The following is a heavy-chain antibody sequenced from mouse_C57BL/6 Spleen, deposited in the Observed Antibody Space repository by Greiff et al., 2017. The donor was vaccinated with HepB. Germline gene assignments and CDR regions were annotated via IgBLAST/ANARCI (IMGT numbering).Heavy chain of an antibody. D-gene: IGHD2-4*01. CDR3: ARHGEYDYDCFAY. V-gene: IGHV2-6-1*01. CDR1: GFSLTSYG. J-gene: IGHJ3*01. Sequence: VKLMESGPGLVAPSQSLSITCTVSGFSLTSYGVHWVRQPPGKGLEWLVVIWSDGSTTYNSALKSRLSISKDNSKSQVFLKMNSLQTDDTAMYYCARHGEYDYDCFAYWGQGTLVTVSA. CDR2: IWSDGST.